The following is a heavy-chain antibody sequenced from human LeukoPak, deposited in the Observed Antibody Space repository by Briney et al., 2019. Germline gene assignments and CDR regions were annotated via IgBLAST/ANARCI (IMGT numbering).Heavy chain of an antibody. CDR3: ARVRYRLAETYIDY. Sequence: ASVKVSCKASGYSFSGYYMHWVRQAPGQGLEWMGWINPNSGDTNYAQKFQGRVTMTRDTSISTAYMELSRLRSDDTAVYYCARVRYRLAETYIDYWGQGTLVTVSS. V-gene: IGHV1-2*02. D-gene: IGHD3-16*01. J-gene: IGHJ4*02. CDR1: GYSFSGYY. CDR2: INPNSGDT.